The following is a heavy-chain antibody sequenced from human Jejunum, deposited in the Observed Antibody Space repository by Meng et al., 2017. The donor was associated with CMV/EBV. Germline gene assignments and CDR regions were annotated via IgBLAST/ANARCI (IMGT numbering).Heavy chain of an antibody. CDR2: ISLGNGQT. CDR3: ARDVWGFDY. V-gene: IGHV1-18*04. J-gene: IGHJ4*02. Sequence: QVHLLQSGAEVKKPXXSVKISYKTSGYTFTAHNSGWVRQAPGQGLEWVGWISLGNGQTVYGHKVQGRVTVTTDTSTSTAYMELRSLRSDDTAMYYCARDVWGFDYWGQGTLVTVSS. CDR1: GYTFTAHN. D-gene: IGHD7-27*01.